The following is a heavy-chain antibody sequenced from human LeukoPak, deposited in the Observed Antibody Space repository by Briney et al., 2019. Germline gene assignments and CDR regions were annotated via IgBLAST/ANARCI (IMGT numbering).Heavy chain of an antibody. CDR3: ARTYIVVVPAALDAFDI. Sequence: SETLSLTCTVSGGSLSSSSYYWGWIRQPPGKGLEWIGSIYYSGSTYYNPSLKSRVTMSVDTSKNQFSLKLSSVTAADTAVYYCARTYIVVVPAALDAFDIWGPGTMVTVPS. CDR2: IYYSGST. D-gene: IGHD2-2*01. J-gene: IGHJ3*02. V-gene: IGHV4-39*07. CDR1: GGSLSSSSYY.